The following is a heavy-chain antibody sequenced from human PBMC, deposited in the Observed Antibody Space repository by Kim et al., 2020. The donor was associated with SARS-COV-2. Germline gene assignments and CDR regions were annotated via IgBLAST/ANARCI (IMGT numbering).Heavy chain of an antibody. V-gene: IGHV4-59*01. D-gene: IGHD6-19*01. J-gene: IGHJ4*02. CDR3: ARVKEGYSSGWYPDY. Sequence: PPLKGRVTISVDTSKNQFSLKLSSVTAADTAVYYCARVKEGYSSGWYPDYWGQGTLVSVSS.